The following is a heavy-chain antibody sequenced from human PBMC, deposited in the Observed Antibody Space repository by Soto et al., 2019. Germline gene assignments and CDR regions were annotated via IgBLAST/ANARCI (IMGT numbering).Heavy chain of an antibody. CDR1: GFNFGTYA. CDR3: ARSARVVTRDAFDI. CDR2: IASDGTTK. Sequence: GGSLRLSCAASGFNFGTYALHWVRHAPGKGLQWVAVIASDGTTKYNTDSVRGRITISRDNSNSTLFLQMNSLRPEDTAVYLCARSARVVTRDAFDIWGQGTLVTVSS. V-gene: IGHV3-30-3*01. J-gene: IGHJ3*02. D-gene: IGHD2-21*02.